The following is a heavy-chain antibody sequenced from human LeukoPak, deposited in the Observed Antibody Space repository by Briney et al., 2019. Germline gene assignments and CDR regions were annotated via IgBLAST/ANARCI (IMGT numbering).Heavy chain of an antibody. J-gene: IGHJ4*02. Sequence: GESLKISCRTSGYEFATYWIAWVGQMPGKGLEWMGIIYPGDSDTRYSPSFQGQVTISADESIMTAYLHWSSLKASDTAMYYCARQADYNILTGYYKGHLDYWGQGTLVTVSS. V-gene: IGHV5-51*01. CDR2: IYPGDSDT. CDR1: GYEFATYW. D-gene: IGHD3-9*01. CDR3: ARQADYNILTGYYKGHLDY.